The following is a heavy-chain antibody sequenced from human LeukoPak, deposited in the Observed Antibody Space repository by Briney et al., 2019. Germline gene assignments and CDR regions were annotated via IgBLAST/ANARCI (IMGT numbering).Heavy chain of an antibody. CDR3: ASSRLLWFGDEFDY. V-gene: IGHV4-34*01. CDR1: GGSFSGYY. D-gene: IGHD3-10*01. CDR2: INHSGST. Sequence: PSETLSLTCAVYGGSFSGYYWSWIRQPPGKGLEWIGEINHSGSTNYNPSLKSRVTISVDTSKNQFSLKLSSVTAADTAVYYCASSRLLWFGDEFDYWGQGTLVTVSS. J-gene: IGHJ4*02.